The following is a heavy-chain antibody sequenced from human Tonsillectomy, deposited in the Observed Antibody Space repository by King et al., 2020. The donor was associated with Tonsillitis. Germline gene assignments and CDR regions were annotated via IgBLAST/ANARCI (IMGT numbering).Heavy chain of an antibody. CDR2: IYHSGST. CDR3: ARDLGGNMITFGGVIPHAFDI. Sequence: QLQESGSGLVKPSQTLSLTCAVSGGSISSGGYSWSWIRQPPGKGLEWIGYIYHSGSTYYNPSLKSRVTISVDRSKNQFSLKLSSVTAADTAVYYCARDLGGNMITFGGVIPHAFDIWGQGTMVTVSS. V-gene: IGHV4-30-2*01. CDR1: GGSISSGGYS. J-gene: IGHJ3*02. D-gene: IGHD3-16*02.